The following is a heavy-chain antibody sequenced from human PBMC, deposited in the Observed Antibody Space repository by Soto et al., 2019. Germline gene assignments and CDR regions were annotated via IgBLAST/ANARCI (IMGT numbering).Heavy chain of an antibody. V-gene: IGHV4-4*02. CDR3: ARDSSDGEAFDI. D-gene: IGHD3-10*01. CDR2: IYHSGST. J-gene: IGHJ3*02. CDR1: SGAISSSNW. Sequence: QVQLQESGPGLVKPSGTLSLTCAVSSGAISSSNWWSWVRQPPGKGLEWIGEIYHSGSTNYNPSLKSRVTISVDKSKNHFSLKLRSVTAADTAVYYCARDSSDGEAFDIWGQGTMVTVSS.